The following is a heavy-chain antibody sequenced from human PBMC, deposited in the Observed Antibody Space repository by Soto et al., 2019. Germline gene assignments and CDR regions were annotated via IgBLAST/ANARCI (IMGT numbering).Heavy chain of an antibody. CDR2: ISGSGGST. Sequence: PGGSLRLSCAASGFTFSSYAMSWVRQAPGKGLEWVSAISGSGGSTYYADSVKGRFTISRDNSKNTLYLQMNSLRAEDTAVYYCAKPHPTRHYVLYSSSGMDVWGQGTTVTVSS. D-gene: IGHD6-6*01. CDR3: AKPHPTRHYVLYSSSGMDV. V-gene: IGHV3-23*01. CDR1: GFTFSSYA. J-gene: IGHJ6*02.